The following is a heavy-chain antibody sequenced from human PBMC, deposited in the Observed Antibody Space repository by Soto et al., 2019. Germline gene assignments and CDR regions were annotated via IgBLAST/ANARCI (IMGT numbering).Heavy chain of an antibody. CDR2: ISGSGNDA. D-gene: IGHD6-19*01. CDR3: ARDLALAGNY. V-gene: IGHV3-23*01. J-gene: IGHJ4*02. CDR1: GFPFSHYA. Sequence: VQLLESGGGLVQPGGSLRLSCAASGFPFSHYAMSWVRQAPGKGLEWVSAISGSGNDASYADSVRGRFTISRDNANNSLFLQMNSLRAEDTATYYCARDLALAGNYWGQGVLVTVSS.